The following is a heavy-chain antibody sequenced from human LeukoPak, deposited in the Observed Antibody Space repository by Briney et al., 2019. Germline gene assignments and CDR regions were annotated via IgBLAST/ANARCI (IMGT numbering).Heavy chain of an antibody. CDR1: GYSISSDYF. CDR3: ARHRKQQGVDY. V-gene: IGHV4-38-2*02. J-gene: IGHJ4*02. D-gene: IGHD6-13*01. CDR2: IFHSGSV. Sequence: SETLSLTCIVSGYSISSDYFWGLVRQPPGKGLEWIGSIFHSGSVYYNPSLKSRVTISVDPSKNRFSLKLTSVTAADTAVYYCARHRKQQGVDYWGQGTLVTVSS.